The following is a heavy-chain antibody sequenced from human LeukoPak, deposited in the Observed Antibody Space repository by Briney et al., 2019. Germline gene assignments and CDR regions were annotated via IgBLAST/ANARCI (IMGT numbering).Heavy chain of an antibody. Sequence: AGSLRLSCAASGFTFSSYSMNWVRQAPGKGLEWVSSISSSSSYIYYADSVKGRFTISRDNGKNSLYLQMNSLRAEDTALYFCARGLPDPPDLEYWGQGNLVTVSS. J-gene: IGHJ4*02. CDR3: ARGLPDPPDLEY. CDR2: ISSSSSYI. V-gene: IGHV3-21*01. CDR1: GFTFSSYS. D-gene: IGHD1-14*01.